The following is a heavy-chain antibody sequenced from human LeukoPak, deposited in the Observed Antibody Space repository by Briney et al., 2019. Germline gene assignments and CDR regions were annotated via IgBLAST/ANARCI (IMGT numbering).Heavy chain of an antibody. D-gene: IGHD3-3*01. J-gene: IGHJ4*02. V-gene: IGHV1-8*03. CDR1: GYTFTSYD. CDR3: ARANDFWSGAGIDY. CDR2: MNPNSGNT. Sequence: GASVKVSCKASGYTFTSYDINWVRQATGQGLEWMGWMNPNSGNTGYAQKFQGRVTITRNTSISTAYMELSSLRSEDRAVYYCARANDFWSGAGIDYWGQGTLVTVSS.